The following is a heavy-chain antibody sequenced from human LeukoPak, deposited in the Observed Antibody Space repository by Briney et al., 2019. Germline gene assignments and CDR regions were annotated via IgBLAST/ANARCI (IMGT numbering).Heavy chain of an antibody. Sequence: PSETLSLACAVSGGSISSGGYSWSWIRQPPGKGLEWIGYIYHSGSTYYNPSLKCRVTISVDRSKNQFSLKLSSVTAADTAVYYCARGRLRGYGDYPFDYWGQGTLVTVSS. CDR3: ARGRLRGYGDYPFDY. CDR1: GGSISSGGYS. V-gene: IGHV4-30-2*01. J-gene: IGHJ4*02. CDR2: IYHSGST. D-gene: IGHD4-17*01.